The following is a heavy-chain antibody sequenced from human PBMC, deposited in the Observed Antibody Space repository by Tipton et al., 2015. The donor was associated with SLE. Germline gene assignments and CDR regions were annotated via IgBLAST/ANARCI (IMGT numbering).Heavy chain of an antibody. CDR1: GGSVSSYY. CDR3: ARGVREYYDFWSGHLGGDYYYYMDV. CDR2: FSYSGSP. J-gene: IGHJ6*03. V-gene: IGHV4-59*02. Sequence: TLSLTCTVSGGSVSSYYWSWIRQPPGKGLEWIGYFSYSGSPNYNPSLKSRVTISVDTSKNQFSLKLSSVTAEDTAVYYCARGVREYYDFWSGHLGGDYYYYMDVWGKGTTVTVSS. D-gene: IGHD3-3*01.